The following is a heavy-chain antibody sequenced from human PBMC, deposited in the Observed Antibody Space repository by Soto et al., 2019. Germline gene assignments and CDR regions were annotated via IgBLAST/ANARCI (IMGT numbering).Heavy chain of an antibody. V-gene: IGHV3-23*01. CDR1: GFTFSSYA. CDR2: ISGSGGST. D-gene: IGHD3-22*01. CDR3: ATPSIYDSSGYPHFDY. Sequence: EVQLLESGGGLVQPGGSLRLSCAASGFTFSSYAMSWVRQAPGKGLEWVSAISGSGGSTYYADSVKGRFTISRDNSKNTLYLQMNSLRAEDTAVYYCATPSIYDSSGYPHFDYWGQGTLFTVSS. J-gene: IGHJ4*02.